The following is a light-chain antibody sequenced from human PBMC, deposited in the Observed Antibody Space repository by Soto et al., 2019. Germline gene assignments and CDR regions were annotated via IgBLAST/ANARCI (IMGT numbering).Light chain of an antibody. CDR3: QTWGTGFQF. V-gene: IGLV4-69*01. J-gene: IGLJ2*01. CDR2: LNKDGSH. Sequence: QPVLTQSPSASASLGASVKLTCTLSSGHSSYAIAWHQKQPGKGPRYLMDLNKDGSHTKGDGIPDRFSGSSSGADRYLIISSLQSEDEADYYCQTWGTGFQFFGGGTKLTVL. CDR1: SGHSSYA.